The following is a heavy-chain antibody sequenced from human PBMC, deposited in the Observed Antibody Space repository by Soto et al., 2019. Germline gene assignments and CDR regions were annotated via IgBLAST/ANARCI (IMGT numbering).Heavy chain of an antibody. V-gene: IGHV3-7*04. CDR1: GFTFSNYW. J-gene: IGHJ4*02. CDR2: IKQDGSEK. D-gene: IGHD5-18*01. CDR3: ARDRAMEDY. Sequence: EVQLVESGGGLVQPGGSLRLSCAASGFTFSNYWMNWVRQVPGKGLEWVANIKQDGSEKYYVDSVKGRFTISRDNAKNSLYLQMNSLRAEDTGVYYCARDRAMEDYWGQGTLVTVSS.